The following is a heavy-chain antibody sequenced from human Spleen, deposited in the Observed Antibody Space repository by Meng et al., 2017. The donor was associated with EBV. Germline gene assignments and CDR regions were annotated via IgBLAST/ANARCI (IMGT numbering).Heavy chain of an antibody. CDR2: ANAIHGST. V-gene: IGHV1-3*01. CDR1: GYTFTTYA. J-gene: IGHJ4*02. CDR3: ARSGLDLLTNYYSGPVFDN. Sequence: QVQLVESGAEVKKPGASVKVSCKTSGYTFTTYAIHWVRQTPGQRLEWMGWANAIHGSTRFSRAFQDRLIITSDTSATTAYMELRSLRSEDTAVYYCARSGLDLLTNYYSGPVFDNWGQGTLVTVSS. D-gene: IGHD3-9*01.